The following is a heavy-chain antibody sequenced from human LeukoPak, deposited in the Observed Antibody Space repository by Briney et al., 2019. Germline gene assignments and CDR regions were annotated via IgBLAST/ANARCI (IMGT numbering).Heavy chain of an antibody. CDR1: GGSISSYY. J-gene: IGHJ6*02. V-gene: IGHV4-59*01. D-gene: IGHD6-13*01. Sequence: SETLSLTCTVSGGSISSYYWSWIRQPPGKGLEWIGYIYYSGSTNYNPSLKSRVTISVDTSKNQFSLKLSSVTAADTAVYYCARQIIAAGKNYYGMDVWGQGTTVTVSS. CDR2: IYYSGST. CDR3: ARQIIAAGKNYYGMDV.